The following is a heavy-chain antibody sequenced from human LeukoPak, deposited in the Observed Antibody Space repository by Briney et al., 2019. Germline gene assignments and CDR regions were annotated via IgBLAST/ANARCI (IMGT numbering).Heavy chain of an antibody. CDR2: IYSGGST. CDR1: GFTVSSNY. V-gene: IGHV3-66*01. D-gene: IGHD6-19*01. Sequence: GGSLRLSCAASGFTVSSNYMSWVRQAPGKGLEWVSVIYSGGSTYYADSVKGRFTISRDNSKNTLYLQMNSLRAEDTAVYYCASTSSGWYEDAFDIWGQGTMVTVSS. J-gene: IGHJ3*02. CDR3: ASTSSGWYEDAFDI.